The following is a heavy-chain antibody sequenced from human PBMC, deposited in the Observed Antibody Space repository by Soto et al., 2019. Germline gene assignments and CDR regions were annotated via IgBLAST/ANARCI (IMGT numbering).Heavy chain of an antibody. CDR3: ARDRCSGGSCYEVY. CDR1: GGTFSSYA. V-gene: IGHV1-69*01. CDR2: SIPIFGTA. Sequence: QVQLVQSGAEVKKPGSSVKVSCKASGGTFSSYAISWVRQAPGQGLEWMGGSIPIFGTANYAQKFQGRVTITADESTSTAYMELSSLRSEDTAVYYCARDRCSGGSCYEVYWGQGTLVTVSS. J-gene: IGHJ4*02. D-gene: IGHD2-15*01.